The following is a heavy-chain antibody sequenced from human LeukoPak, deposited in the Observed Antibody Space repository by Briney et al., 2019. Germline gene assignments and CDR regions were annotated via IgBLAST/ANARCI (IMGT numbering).Heavy chain of an antibody. CDR2: ICCNGGST. J-gene: IGHJ4*02. CDR3: ARVFHDGGGYSYDY. V-gene: IGHV3-64*02. D-gene: IGHD3-22*01. CDR1: GFTFSTHA. Sequence: PGGSLTLSCAASGFTFSTHAVHWVRQARGKGRENVGVICCNGGSTNYAASVKGRLTISRDNSKNTLYLQMGSLRAEDMAVYYCARVFHDGGGYSYDYWGQGTLVTVSS.